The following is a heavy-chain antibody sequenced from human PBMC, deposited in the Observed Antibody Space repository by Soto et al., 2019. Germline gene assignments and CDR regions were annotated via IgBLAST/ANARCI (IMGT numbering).Heavy chain of an antibody. CDR3: ARGPRGLYHHDY. CDR1: GFTFSGDW. V-gene: IGHV3-74*01. J-gene: IGHJ4*02. D-gene: IGHD2-8*02. Sequence: EVQLVESGGGLVQPGGSLILSCVASGFTFSGDWMDWFRQAAGKGLVWVSRINMDGTSTNYADSVKGRFTISRDNAKNTLYLQMNSLRVDDTAVYYCARGPRGLYHHDYWGQGALVTVS. CDR2: INMDGTST.